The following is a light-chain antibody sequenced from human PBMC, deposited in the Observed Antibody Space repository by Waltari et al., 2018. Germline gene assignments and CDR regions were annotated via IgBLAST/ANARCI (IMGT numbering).Light chain of an antibody. V-gene: IGKV3-20*01. CDR2: GAS. J-gene: IGKJ1*01. CDR3: QQYGSSPWT. CDR1: QSVTSHY. Sequence: EIVLTQSPGTLSLSPGETATLSCRASQSVTSHYLAWYQQKPGQAPRLLISGASSRATGIPDRFSGSGSGTEFTLTISRLETEDFAVYHCQQYGSSPWTFGQGTKVEIK.